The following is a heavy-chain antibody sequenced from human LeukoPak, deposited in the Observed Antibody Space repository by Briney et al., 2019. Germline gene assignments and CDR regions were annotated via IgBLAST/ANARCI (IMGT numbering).Heavy chain of an antibody. CDR3: ARDPASTPHRELEY. Sequence: GASVKVSCKASGYIFTDYYIHWVRQSHAQGLEWMGRINPKSGGTDDAQDFHGRVTMTRDLSINNVHLSLSRLTSDDPAVYYCARDPASTPHRELEYWGQGSPVTVSP. CDR2: INPKSGGT. J-gene: IGHJ4*02. D-gene: IGHD1-1*01. CDR1: GYIFTDYY. V-gene: IGHV1-2*06.